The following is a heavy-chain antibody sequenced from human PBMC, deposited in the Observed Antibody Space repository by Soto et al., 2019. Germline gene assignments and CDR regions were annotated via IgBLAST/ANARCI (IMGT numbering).Heavy chain of an antibody. J-gene: IGHJ6*02. D-gene: IGHD5-12*01. CDR3: AKVNSGWPQDYYYYGMDV. CDR2: ISYDGSNK. CDR1: GFTFVSYG. Sequence: PXASLRLSCAASGFTFVSYGMHWVRQAPGKGLEWVAVISYDGSNKYYADSVKGRFTISRDNSKNTLYLQMNSLRAEDTAVYYCAKVNSGWPQDYYYYGMDVWGQGTTVTVSS. V-gene: IGHV3-30*18.